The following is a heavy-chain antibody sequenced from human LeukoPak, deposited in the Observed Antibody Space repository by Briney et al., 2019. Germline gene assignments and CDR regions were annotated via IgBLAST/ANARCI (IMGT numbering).Heavy chain of an antibody. CDR3: ARGTSSGYSAFDY. J-gene: IGHJ4*02. D-gene: IGHD3-3*01. CDR1: GYTFTGYY. CDR2: INPNSGGT. Sequence: ASVKVSCKASGYTFTGYYMHWVRQAPGQGLEWMGWINPNSGGTNYAQKFQGRVTITTDESTSTAYMELSSLRSEDTAVYYCARGTSSGYSAFDYWGQGTLVTVSS. V-gene: IGHV1-2*02.